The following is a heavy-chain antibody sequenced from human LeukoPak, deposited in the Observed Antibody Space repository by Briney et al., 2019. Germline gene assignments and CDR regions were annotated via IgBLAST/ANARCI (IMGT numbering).Heavy chain of an antibody. CDR2: ISVYNGNT. V-gene: IGHV1-18*01. Sequence: ASVKVSCKTSGYTFTSYGISWVRHAPGQGLEWMGWISVYNGNTNYAQKLQGRVTMTTDTSTSTAYMELGSLRSDDTAVYYCVRGAVAGTNLFDCWGQGTLVTVSS. J-gene: IGHJ4*02. CDR1: GYTFTSYG. CDR3: VRGAVAGTNLFDC. D-gene: IGHD6-19*01.